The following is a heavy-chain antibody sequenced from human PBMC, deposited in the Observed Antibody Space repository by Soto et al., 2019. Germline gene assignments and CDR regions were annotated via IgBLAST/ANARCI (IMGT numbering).Heavy chain of an antibody. CDR3: ARDKDNPFDN. J-gene: IGHJ4*02. CDR2: ISGSSSAM. D-gene: IGHD1-1*01. Sequence: EVQLVESGGGLVQPGGSLTLSCAASGFSFSSYSMNWVRQAPGKGLEWVSYISGSSSAMWYTDSVKCRFTISRDNAKNSLKLQMLSLRAEETAGYYCARDKDNPFDNWGQGTLVTVSS. V-gene: IGHV3-48*01. CDR1: GFSFSSYS.